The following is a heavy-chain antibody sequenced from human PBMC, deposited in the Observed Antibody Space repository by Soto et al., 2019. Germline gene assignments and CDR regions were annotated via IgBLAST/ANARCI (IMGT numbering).Heavy chain of an antibody. CDR3: AKAISIVVVPAAHDY. J-gene: IGHJ4*02. V-gene: IGHV3-23*01. Sequence: HPGGSLRLSCAASGFTFSSYAMSWVRQAPGKGLEWVSAISGSGGSTYYADSVKGRFTISRDNSKNTLYLQMNSLRAEDTAVYYCAKAISIVVVPAAHDYWGQGTLVTVSS. CDR1: GFTFSSYA. CDR2: ISGSGGST. D-gene: IGHD2-2*01.